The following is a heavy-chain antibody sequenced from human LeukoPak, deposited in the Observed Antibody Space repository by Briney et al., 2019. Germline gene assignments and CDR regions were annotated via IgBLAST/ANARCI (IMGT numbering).Heavy chain of an antibody. D-gene: IGHD5-24*01. CDR3: ARGIVPREMATTFFDY. V-gene: IGHV4-59*01. CDR2: IYYSGST. CDR1: GGSISSYY. Sequence: PSETLSLTCTVSGGSISSYYWSWIRQPPGKGLEWIGYIYYSGSTNYNPSLKSRVTISVDTSKNQFSLKLSSVTAADTAVYYCARGIVPREMATTFFDYWGQGTLVTVSS. J-gene: IGHJ4*02.